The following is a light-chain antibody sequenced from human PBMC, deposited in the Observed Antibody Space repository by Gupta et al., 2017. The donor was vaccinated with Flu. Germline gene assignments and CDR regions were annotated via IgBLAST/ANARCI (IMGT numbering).Light chain of an antibody. Sequence: DVVLTQSPLSLSVTLGQPASISCRASQRLLYSDGNAYLNWLQQRPGQSPRRRIYKASNRDSGVADRRSSSSSDTDFTLMISRMEADDVGVFYCMQGTHWPTTFGQGTRVELK. CDR1: QRLLYSDGNAY. CDR3: MQGTHWPTT. J-gene: IGKJ2*01. V-gene: IGKV2-30*01. CDR2: KAS.